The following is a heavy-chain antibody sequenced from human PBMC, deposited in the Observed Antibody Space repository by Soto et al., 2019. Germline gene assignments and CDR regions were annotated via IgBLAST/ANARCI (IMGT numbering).Heavy chain of an antibody. V-gene: IGHV1-2*04. J-gene: IGHJ1*01. CDR1: GYTFTDYY. CDR2: INPNSGGT. CDR3: ERDLYGRSGISFQL. D-gene: IGHD2-15*01. Sequence: AASVKVSCKASGYTFTDYYMHWVRQAPGQGLEWMGWINPNSGGTNYAQKFQGWVTMTRDTSISTAYMELSRLTPDDTAVYYCERDLYGRSGISFQLWGQGTLVTVSS.